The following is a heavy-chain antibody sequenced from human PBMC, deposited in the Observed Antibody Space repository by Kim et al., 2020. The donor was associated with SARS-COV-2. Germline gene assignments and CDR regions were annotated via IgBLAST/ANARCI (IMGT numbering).Heavy chain of an antibody. CDR1: GGSFSGYY. Sequence: SETLSLTCAVYGGSFSGYYWSWIRQPPGKGLEWIGEINHSGSTNYNPSLKSRVTISVDTSKNQFSLKLSSVTAADTAVYYCARGRGEIVVVHYFDYWGQGTLVTVSS. CDR2: INHSGST. D-gene: IGHD3-22*01. V-gene: IGHV4-34*01. CDR3: ARGRGEIVVVHYFDY. J-gene: IGHJ4*02.